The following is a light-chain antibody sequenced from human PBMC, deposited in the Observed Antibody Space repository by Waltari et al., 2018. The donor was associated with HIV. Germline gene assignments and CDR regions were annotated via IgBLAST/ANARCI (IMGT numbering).Light chain of an antibody. CDR3: QQRSNWYS. Sequence: EIVLTQSPATLSLSPGERAPLSCRASQSVSSYLAWYQQKPGQAPRLLIYDASNRATGIPARFSGSGSGTDFTLTISGLEPEDFAVYYCQQRSNWYSFGQGTKLEIK. V-gene: IGKV3-11*01. CDR2: DAS. J-gene: IGKJ2*03. CDR1: QSVSSY.